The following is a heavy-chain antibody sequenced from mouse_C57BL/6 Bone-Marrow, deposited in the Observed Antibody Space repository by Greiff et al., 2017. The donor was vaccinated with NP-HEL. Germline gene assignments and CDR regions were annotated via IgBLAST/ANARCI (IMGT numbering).Heavy chain of an antibody. V-gene: IGHV14-3*01. Sequence: EVQLQQSVAELVRPGASVKLSCTASGFNIKNTYMHWVKQRPEQGLAWIGRIDPANGNTKYAPNVQGKATITADTASNTAYLQRSSLTSEDTAIYYCARQLRLPAWFAYWGQGTLVTVSA. CDR3: ARQLRLPAWFAY. J-gene: IGHJ3*01. D-gene: IGHD3-2*02. CDR2: IDPANGNT. CDR1: GFNIKNTY.